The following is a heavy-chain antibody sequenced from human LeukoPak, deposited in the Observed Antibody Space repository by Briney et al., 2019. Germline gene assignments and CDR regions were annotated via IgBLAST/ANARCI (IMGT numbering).Heavy chain of an antibody. CDR1: RGTFSSSA. CDR3: ARWGEQLEGHHNWFDP. J-gene: IGHJ5*02. CDR2: TIPIFGTA. Sequence: ASVKVSCKASRGTFSSSAISWVRQAPGQGLEWMGGTIPIFGTANYAQKFQGRVTITADESTSTAYMELSSLRSEDTAVYYCARWGEQLEGHHNWFDPWGQGTLVTVSS. V-gene: IGHV1-69*13. D-gene: IGHD6-6*01.